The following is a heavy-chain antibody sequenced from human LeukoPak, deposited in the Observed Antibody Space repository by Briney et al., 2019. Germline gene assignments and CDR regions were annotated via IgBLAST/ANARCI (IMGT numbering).Heavy chain of an antibody. D-gene: IGHD2-2*01. Sequence: GASVKVSCKASGYTFTNYEINWVRQAPGQGLEWMGWMTPNSGSTGYAQKFQGRVAMTRNISTGTAYVELSSLRSEDTAVYYCARGGVGYCSTTSCYDLDYWGQGTLVTVSS. J-gene: IGHJ4*02. CDR3: ARGGVGYCSTTSCYDLDY. V-gene: IGHV1-8*01. CDR2: MTPNSGST. CDR1: GYTFTNYE.